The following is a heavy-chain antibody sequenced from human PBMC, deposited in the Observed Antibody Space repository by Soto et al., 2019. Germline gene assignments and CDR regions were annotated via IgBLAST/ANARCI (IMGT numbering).Heavy chain of an antibody. Sequence: ASVKVSCKASGYTFTSYAMHWVRQAPGQRLEWMGWINAGNGNTKYSQKFQGRVTITRDTSASTAYMELSSLRSEDTAVYYCAWGRRGGDYYYGMDVWGQGTTVTVS. V-gene: IGHV1-3*01. D-gene: IGHD7-27*01. CDR2: INAGNGNT. J-gene: IGHJ6*02. CDR3: AWGRRGGDYYYGMDV. CDR1: GYTFTSYA.